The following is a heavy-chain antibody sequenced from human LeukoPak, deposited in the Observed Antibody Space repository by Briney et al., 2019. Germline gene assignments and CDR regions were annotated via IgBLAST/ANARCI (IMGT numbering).Heavy chain of an antibody. CDR3: ARASDLASFAY. Sequence: GSVRVSCRGCGYMFTTYGISWVRQAAGQGLAGLGWINAYNGNTLYARKLQGTVNITTAPSATTAYLELRSLRSDAPAVYYCARASDLASFAYWGQGTLVTVSS. CDR1: GYMFTTYG. J-gene: IGHJ4*02. CDR2: INAYNGNT. V-gene: IGHV1-18*01.